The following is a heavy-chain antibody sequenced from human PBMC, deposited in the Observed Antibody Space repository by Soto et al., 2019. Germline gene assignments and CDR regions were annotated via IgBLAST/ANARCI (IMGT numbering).Heavy chain of an antibody. D-gene: IGHD3-22*01. Sequence: PSETLSLTCTVSGGSISSVGYYWRWIREHPRKGLEWIGDIYYSGSTYYNPSLKSRVTISVDTSKNQVSLKLSSVNAPETAVYDCAREGSWGYTMRNHVGGMEVGGQGATVTVSS. CDR2: IYYSGST. CDR1: GGSISSVGYY. J-gene: IGHJ6*02. CDR3: AREGSWGYTMRNHVGGMEV. V-gene: IGHV4-31*03.